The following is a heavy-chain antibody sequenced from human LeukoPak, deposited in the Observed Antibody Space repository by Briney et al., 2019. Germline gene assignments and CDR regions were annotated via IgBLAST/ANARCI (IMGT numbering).Heavy chain of an antibody. CDR1: GFTFSTYS. CDR2: ICSSSTYT. Sequence: GGSLRLSCAATGFTFSTYSMNWVRQAPGKGLEMVSSICSSSTYTDYADSVKGRFTISRDNAKNSLYLQMSSLRAEDTAVYYCARDWPDYWGQGTLVTVSS. J-gene: IGHJ4*02. V-gene: IGHV3-21*01. CDR3: ARDWPDY.